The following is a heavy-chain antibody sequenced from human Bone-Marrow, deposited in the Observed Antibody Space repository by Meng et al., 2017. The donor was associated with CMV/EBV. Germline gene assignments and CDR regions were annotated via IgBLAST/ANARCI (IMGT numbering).Heavy chain of an antibody. Sequence: GGSLRLSCAASGFTISSNYMSWVRQAPGKGLEWVAVISYDGSNKYYADSVKGRFTISRDNSKNTPYLQMNSLRAEDTAVYYCARSYSAGGRVNGPPPWFDPWGQGTLVTVSS. V-gene: IGHV3-30*03. J-gene: IGHJ5*02. D-gene: IGHD2-8*01. CDR2: ISYDGSNK. CDR1: GFTISSNY. CDR3: ARSYSAGGRVNGPPPWFDP.